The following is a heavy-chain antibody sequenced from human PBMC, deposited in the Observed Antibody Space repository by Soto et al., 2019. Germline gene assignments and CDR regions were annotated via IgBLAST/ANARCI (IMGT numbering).Heavy chain of an antibody. CDR2: ISYDGSNE. CDR1: GLTFSSYG. CDR3: AEDSYYHDRTGYYIFDY. Sequence: GGALRLSCAASGLTFSSYGMHWVRQAPGKGLEWVAHISYDGSNEHYVDSVKGRFTISRDNSKNTLYLQMTSLRAEDTAVYYCAEDSYYHDRTGYYIFDYGGQGTLVTVSS. J-gene: IGHJ4*02. D-gene: IGHD3-22*01. V-gene: IGHV3-30*18.